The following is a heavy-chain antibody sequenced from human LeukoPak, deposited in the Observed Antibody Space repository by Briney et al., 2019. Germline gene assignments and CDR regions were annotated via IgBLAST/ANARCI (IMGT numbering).Heavy chain of an antibody. CDR3: ARDRPGHWFDP. CDR1: GGTFISYA. J-gene: IGHJ5*02. CDR2: INPNSGGT. V-gene: IGHV1-2*02. D-gene: IGHD1-14*01. Sequence: ASVKVSCKASGGTFISYAISWVRQAPGQGLEWMGWINPNSGGTNYAQKFQGRVTMTSDTSISTAYMELSRLRSDDTAVYYCARDRPGHWFDPWGQGTLVTVSS.